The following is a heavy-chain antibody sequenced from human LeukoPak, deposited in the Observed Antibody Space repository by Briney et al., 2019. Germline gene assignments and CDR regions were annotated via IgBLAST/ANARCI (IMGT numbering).Heavy chain of an antibody. CDR1: GFTFSSYG. J-gene: IGHJ5*02. D-gene: IGHD6-19*01. CDR2: ISSSSNTI. Sequence: GGSLRLSCAASGFTFSSYGMNWVRQAPGKGLEWVSYISSSSNTIYYADSVKGRFTISRDNAKNSLYLQMNSLRAEDTAVYYCAKAGSGWYRSVFDPWGQGTLVTVSS. CDR3: AKAGSGWYRSVFDP. V-gene: IGHV3-48*01.